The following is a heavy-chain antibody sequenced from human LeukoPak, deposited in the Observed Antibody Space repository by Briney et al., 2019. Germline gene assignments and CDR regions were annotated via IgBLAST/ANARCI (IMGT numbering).Heavy chain of an antibody. J-gene: IGHJ4*02. Sequence: PGGSLRLSCAASGFTVSSNYMSWVRQAPGKGLEWVSVIYSGGSTYYADSVKGRFTISRDNSKNTLYLQMNSLRAEDTAVYYCARGGSGYYGSGSSPDYWGQGTLVTVSS. CDR2: IYSGGST. CDR3: ARGGSGYYGSGSSPDY. CDR1: GFTVSSNY. D-gene: IGHD3-10*01. V-gene: IGHV3-66*01.